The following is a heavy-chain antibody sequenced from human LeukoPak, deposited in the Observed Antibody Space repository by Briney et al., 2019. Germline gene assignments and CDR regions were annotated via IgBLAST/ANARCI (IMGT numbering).Heavy chain of an antibody. V-gene: IGHV4-61*02. CDR3: ARGPYSYDSSGAFDI. J-gene: IGHJ3*02. Sequence: SETLSLTCTVSGDSSSSGDYYWSWIRQPAGKGLEWIGRISSSGSTNYNPSLKSRVTISVDTSKNQFSLKLSSVTAADTAVYFCARGPYSYDSSGAFDIWGQGTMVTVSS. CDR2: ISSSGST. CDR1: GDSSSSGDYY. D-gene: IGHD3-22*01.